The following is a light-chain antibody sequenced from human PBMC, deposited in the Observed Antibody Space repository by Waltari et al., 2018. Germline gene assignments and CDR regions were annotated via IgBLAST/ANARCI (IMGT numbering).Light chain of an antibody. CDR1: SSDVGAFNY. CDR2: EVS. V-gene: IGLV2-14*01. CDR3: NSYTTTAARV. Sequence: QSALTQPASVSGSPGQSITISCTGTSSDVGAFNYVSWYQQHPGKAPKVIIYEVSNRPSGVSTRLSGSKSGNTASLTISGLQAEDEADYYCNSYTTTAARVFGGGTRLTVL. J-gene: IGLJ3*02.